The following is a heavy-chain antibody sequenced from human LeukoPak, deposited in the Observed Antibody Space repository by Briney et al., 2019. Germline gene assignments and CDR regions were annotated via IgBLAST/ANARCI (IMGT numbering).Heavy chain of an antibody. J-gene: IGHJ4*02. CDR1: GYTFTSYD. Sequence: ASVKVSCKASGYTFTSYDMHWVRQAPGQGLEWMGIINPNGGSTSYAQKFQGRVTMTRDTSTSTVYMELSSLRSEDTAVYYCEGVKKAHYYGDYGWSTRESNFDYWGQGTLVTVSS. CDR2: INPNGGST. V-gene: IGHV1-46*01. D-gene: IGHD4-17*01. CDR3: EGVKKAHYYGDYGWSTRESNFDY.